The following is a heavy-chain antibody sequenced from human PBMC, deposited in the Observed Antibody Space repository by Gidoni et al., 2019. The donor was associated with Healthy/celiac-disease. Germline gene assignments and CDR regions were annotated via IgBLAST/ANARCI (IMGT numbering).Heavy chain of an antibody. CDR3: AREAPLRYFDWSYYYMDV. J-gene: IGHJ6*03. Sequence: KKPGSSVKVSCKASGGTFSSYAISWVRQAPGQGLEWMGGIIPSFGTANYAQKFQGRVTITADKSTSTAYMELSSLRSEDTAVYYCAREAPLRYFDWSYYYMDVWGKGTTVTVSS. V-gene: IGHV1-69*06. CDR2: IIPSFGTA. CDR1: GGTFSSYA. D-gene: IGHD3-9*01.